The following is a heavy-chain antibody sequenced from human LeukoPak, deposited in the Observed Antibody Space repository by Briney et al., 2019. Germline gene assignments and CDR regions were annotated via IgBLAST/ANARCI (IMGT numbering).Heavy chain of an antibody. V-gene: IGHV3-30*18. CDR1: GFTFSSYG. J-gene: IGHJ6*02. CDR2: ISYDGSNK. CDR3: AKDSYGMDV. Sequence: GRSLRLSCAASGFTFSSYGMHWVRQAPGKGLEWVAVISYDGSNKYYADSVKGRFTISRDNSKNTLYLQMNSLRAEDTAVYYCAKDSYGMDVWGQGTTVTVSS.